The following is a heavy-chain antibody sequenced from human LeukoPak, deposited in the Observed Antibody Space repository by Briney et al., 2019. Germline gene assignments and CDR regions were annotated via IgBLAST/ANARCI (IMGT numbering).Heavy chain of an antibody. CDR3: ARQIPDCSGGSCYSHWFDP. J-gene: IGHJ5*02. CDR1: GGSISSYY. V-gene: IGHV4-59*08. Sequence: SETLSLTCTVSGGSISSYYWSWIRQPPGKGLEWIGCIYYSGSTNYNPSLKSRVTISVDTSKNQFSLKLSSVTAADTAVYYCARQIPDCSGGSCYSHWFDPWGQGTLVTVTS. CDR2: IYYSGST. D-gene: IGHD2-15*01.